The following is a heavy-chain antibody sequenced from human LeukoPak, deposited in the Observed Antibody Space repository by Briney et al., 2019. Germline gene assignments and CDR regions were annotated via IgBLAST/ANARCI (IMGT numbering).Heavy chain of an antibody. CDR2: ISSSSSYI. D-gene: IGHD6-6*01. V-gene: IGHV3-21*01. CDR1: GFTFSSCS. J-gene: IGHJ4*02. CDR3: ARGAYSSSGDFDY. Sequence: GGSLRLSCAASGFTFSSCSMNWVRQAPGKGLEWVSSISSSSSYIYYADSVKGRFTISRDNAKNSLYLQMNSLRAEDTAVYYCARGAYSSSGDFDYWGQGTLVTVSS.